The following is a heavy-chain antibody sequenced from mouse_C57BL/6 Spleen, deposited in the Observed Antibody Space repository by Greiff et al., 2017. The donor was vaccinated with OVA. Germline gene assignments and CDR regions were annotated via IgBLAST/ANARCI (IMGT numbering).Heavy chain of an antibody. J-gene: IGHJ1*03. CDR2: IRNKANGYTT. CDR3: ASPYYGSSYGWYFDV. V-gene: IGHV7-3*01. Sequence: EVKLMESGGGLVQPGGSLSLSCAASGFTFTDYYMSWVRQPPGKALEWLGFIRNKANGYTTEYSASVMGRFTISRDNSQSILYLQMNALRAEDSATYYCASPYYGSSYGWYFDVWGTGTTVTVSS. D-gene: IGHD1-1*01. CDR1: GFTFTDYY.